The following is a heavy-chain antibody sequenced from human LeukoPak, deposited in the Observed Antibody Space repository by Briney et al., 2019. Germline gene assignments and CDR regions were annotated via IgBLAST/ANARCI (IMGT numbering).Heavy chain of an antibody. CDR3: ARDYKYAFDN. J-gene: IGHJ4*02. Sequence: GGSLRLSCAASGFTFSDYSMNWVRQAPGKGLEWISYIGIDSGNSNYADSVKGRFTISGDKAKNSLYLQMNSLRVEDTAVYYCARDYKYAFDNWGQGTLVTVSS. CDR1: GFTFSDYS. CDR2: IGIDSGNS. D-gene: IGHD5-24*01. V-gene: IGHV3-48*01.